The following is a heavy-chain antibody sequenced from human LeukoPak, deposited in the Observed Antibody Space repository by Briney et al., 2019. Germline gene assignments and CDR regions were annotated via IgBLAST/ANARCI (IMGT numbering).Heavy chain of an antibody. J-gene: IGHJ4*02. D-gene: IGHD3-10*01. CDR3: ARDTYYYGSGSYSIDY. CDR1: GGSISSYY. CDR2: VYYTGST. Sequence: SETLSLTCTVSGGSISSYYWSWVRQPPGKGLEWIGFVYYTGSTNYSPSLKSRVTISVDTSKNQFSLKLRSVTAADTAVYYCARDTYYYGSGSYSIDYWGQGTLVTVSS. V-gene: IGHV4-59*01.